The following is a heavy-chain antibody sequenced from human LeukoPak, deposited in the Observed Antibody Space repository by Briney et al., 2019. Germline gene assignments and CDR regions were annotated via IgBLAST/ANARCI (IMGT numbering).Heavy chain of an antibody. D-gene: IGHD5-12*01. CDR2: ISSSGTTI. CDR3: ACARSGGAYLDY. V-gene: IGHV3-48*02. Sequence: GGSLRLSCAASGFTFTSYSMNWVRQAPGKGLEWVSYISSSGTTIYYADSVKGRFTISRDNAKSSLYLQVNSLRDEDTAVYYCACARSGGAYLDYWGQGTLVTVSS. CDR1: GFTFTSYS. J-gene: IGHJ4*02.